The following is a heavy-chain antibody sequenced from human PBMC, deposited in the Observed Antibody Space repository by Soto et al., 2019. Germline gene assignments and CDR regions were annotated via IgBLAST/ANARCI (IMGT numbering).Heavy chain of an antibody. D-gene: IGHD6-13*01. Sequence: SETLSLTCTVSGGSISSSSYYWGWIRQPPGKGLGWIGSIYYSGSTYYNPSLKSRVTISVDTSKNQFSLKLSSVTAADTAVYYCARGIAAEGVYYYYYYGMDVWGQGTTVTVSS. J-gene: IGHJ6*02. CDR3: ARGIAAEGVYYYYYYGMDV. CDR2: IYYSGST. CDR1: GGSISSSSYY. V-gene: IGHV4-39*01.